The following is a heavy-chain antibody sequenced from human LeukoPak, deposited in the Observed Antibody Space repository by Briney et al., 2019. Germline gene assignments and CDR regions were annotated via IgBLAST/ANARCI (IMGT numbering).Heavy chain of an antibody. J-gene: IGHJ3*02. D-gene: IGHD1-1*01. Sequence: SQTVSLTCTVSGGSISSGDYYWSWIRQPPGKGLEWIGYIYYSGSTYYNPSLKSRVTISVDTSKNQFSLKLSSVTAADTAVYYCARGGNWNDDAFDIWGQGTMVTVSS. V-gene: IGHV4-30-4*08. CDR1: GGSISSGDYY. CDR3: ARGGNWNDDAFDI. CDR2: IYYSGST.